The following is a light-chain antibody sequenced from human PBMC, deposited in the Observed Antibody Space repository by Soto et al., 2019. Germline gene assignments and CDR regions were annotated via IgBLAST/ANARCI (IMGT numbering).Light chain of an antibody. CDR2: GAS. CDR1: QSVSSN. J-gene: IGKJ5*01. Sequence: EIVMTQSPATLSVSPGERATLSCRASQSVSSNLAWHQQKPGQAPRLLIYGASTRAIGIPDRFSGSGSGTEFTLTISSLQSEDFAVYYCQQYNNWPITFGQGTRLEIK. CDR3: QQYNNWPIT. V-gene: IGKV3-15*01.